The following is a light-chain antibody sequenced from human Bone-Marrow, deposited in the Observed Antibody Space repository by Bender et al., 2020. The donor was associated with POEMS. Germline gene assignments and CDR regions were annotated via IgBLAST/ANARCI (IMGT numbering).Light chain of an antibody. V-gene: IGLV3-21*02. CDR1: NIESKS. J-gene: IGLJ3*02. CDR3: QVWDSSDDHPV. Sequence: ARLTCDGNNIESKSVHWYQQKPGQAPVVVVYDDGDRPSGIPDRFSGSNSANTATLTISGVEVGDEADYYCQVWDSSDDHPVFGGGTKLAVL. CDR2: DDG.